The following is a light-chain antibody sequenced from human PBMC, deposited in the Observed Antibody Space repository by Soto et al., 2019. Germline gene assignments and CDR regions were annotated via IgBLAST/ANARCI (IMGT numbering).Light chain of an antibody. V-gene: IGLV2-23*01. CDR3: CSYTGSSAFVV. Sequence: QSALTQPASVSGSPGQSITISCTGTNSDVGSYNLVSWYQQHPGKAPKLILYEGTKRPSGVSTRFSGSKSGNTASLTISGLQADDEADYYCCSYTGSSAFVVFGGGTKLTV. J-gene: IGLJ2*01. CDR2: EGT. CDR1: NSDVGSYNL.